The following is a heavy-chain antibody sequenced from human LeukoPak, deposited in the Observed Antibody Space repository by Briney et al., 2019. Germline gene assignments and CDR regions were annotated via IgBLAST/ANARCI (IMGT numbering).Heavy chain of an antibody. CDR3: AKDRYGDYEAPFHYYMDA. Sequence: ASVKVSCKASGYTFTGSYINWVRQAPGQGLEWMGWINPNSGVTNYAQKLQGRVTITRDTSIDTAYMQLSRLRSDDTAVYYCAKDRYGDYEAPFHYYMDAWGRGTTVTVSS. CDR2: INPNSGVT. J-gene: IGHJ6*03. D-gene: IGHD5-12*01. CDR1: GYTFTGSY. V-gene: IGHV1-2*02.